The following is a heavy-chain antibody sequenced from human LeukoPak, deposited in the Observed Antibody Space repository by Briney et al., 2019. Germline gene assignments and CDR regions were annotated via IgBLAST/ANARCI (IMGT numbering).Heavy chain of an antibody. Sequence: GGSLRLSCAASGFTFNTYTMNWVRQAPGKGLEWVSSISSSSSYIYYADSVKGRFTISRDNAKNSLYLQMNSLRAEDTAVYYCARDHGAVPRNYYYYGMDVWGQGTTVTVSS. CDR2: ISSSSSYI. CDR1: GFTFNTYT. CDR3: ARDHGAVPRNYYYYGMDV. D-gene: IGHD4-11*01. J-gene: IGHJ6*02. V-gene: IGHV3-21*01.